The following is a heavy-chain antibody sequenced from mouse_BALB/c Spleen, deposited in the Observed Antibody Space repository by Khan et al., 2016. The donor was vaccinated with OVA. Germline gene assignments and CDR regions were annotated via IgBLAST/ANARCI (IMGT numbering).Heavy chain of an antibody. V-gene: IGHV2-4*02. Sequence: QVQLQQSGPGLVQPSQSLSITCTVSGFSLTNYGVHWVRQPPGKGLEWLGLIWSGGSTDYNAAFISRLTISKDNTKSQVFFKMNRLQADDTAIYYCTRKRGVHYNMDFWGQGTSVTVSS. J-gene: IGHJ4*01. CDR3: TRKRGVHYNMDF. CDR2: IWSGGST. CDR1: GFSLTNYG.